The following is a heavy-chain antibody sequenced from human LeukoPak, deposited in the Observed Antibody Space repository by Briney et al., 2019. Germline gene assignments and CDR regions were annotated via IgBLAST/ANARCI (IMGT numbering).Heavy chain of an antibody. J-gene: IGHJ3*02. V-gene: IGHV1-69*04. Sequence: SVKVSCKASGGTFSSYAISWVRQAPGQGLEWMGRIIPILGIANYAQKFQGRVTITADKSTSTAYMELSSLRSEDTAVYYCARDLCSSTSCSIDDAFDIWGRGTMVTVSS. CDR1: GGTFSSYA. D-gene: IGHD2-2*01. CDR3: ARDLCSSTSCSIDDAFDI. CDR2: IIPILGIA.